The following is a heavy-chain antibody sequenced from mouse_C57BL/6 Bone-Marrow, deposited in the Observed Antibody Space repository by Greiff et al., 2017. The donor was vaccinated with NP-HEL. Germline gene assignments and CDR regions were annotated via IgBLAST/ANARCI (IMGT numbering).Heavy chain of an antibody. CDR2: IYPRDGST. D-gene: IGHD2-3*01. Sequence: VQRVESGPELVKPGASVKLSCKASGYTFTSYDINWVKQRPGQGLEWIGWIYPRDGSTKYNEKFKGKATLTVDTSSSTAYMELHSLTSEDSAVYFCARPRWLLSPWFAYWGQGTLVTVSA. CDR3: ARPRWLLSPWFAY. J-gene: IGHJ3*01. V-gene: IGHV1-85*01. CDR1: GYTFTSYD.